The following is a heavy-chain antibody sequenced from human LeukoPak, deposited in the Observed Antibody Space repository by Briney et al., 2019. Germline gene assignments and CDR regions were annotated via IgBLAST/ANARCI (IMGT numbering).Heavy chain of an antibody. V-gene: IGHV4-30-4*08. CDR3: AREIVDYDILTGPLQV. Sequence: SETLSLTCPVSGGSLSSGDYYWSWIRQPPGKGLEWIGYVYYSGSTYYNPSLKSRVTISVDTSKNQFSLKLSSVTAADTAVYYCAREIVDYDILTGPLQVGGQGTLVTVSS. D-gene: IGHD3-9*01. CDR1: GGSLSSGDYY. J-gene: IGHJ4*02. CDR2: VYYSGST.